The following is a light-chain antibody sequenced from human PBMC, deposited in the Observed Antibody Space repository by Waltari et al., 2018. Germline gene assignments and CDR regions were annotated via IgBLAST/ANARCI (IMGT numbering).Light chain of an antibody. J-gene: IGLJ2*01. CDR3: AGWDDTLNGVV. CDR2: SDY. CDR1: GSNIGTNT. Sequence: QSVLTQPPSASATPRQRVIISCSGSGSNIGTNTVNWYQQIPGTAPKLLIFSDYQRPSGDPDRFSGSKSGSSGSLVISGLQSEDEADYYCAGWDDTLNGVVFGGGTRLTVL. V-gene: IGLV1-44*01.